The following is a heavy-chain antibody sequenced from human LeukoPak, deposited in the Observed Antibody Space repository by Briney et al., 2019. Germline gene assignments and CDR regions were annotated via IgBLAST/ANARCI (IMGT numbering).Heavy chain of an antibody. CDR3: ARDQYDTWSRRGNFDS. D-gene: IGHD3-3*01. J-gene: IGHJ4*02. CDR2: ISSSMVSI. CDR1: GFTFRRYD. Sequence: GGSLRLSCASSGFTFRRYDMNWVRQAPGKGLEWVSFISSSMVSIHYADSVQGRFTISRDNARNILYLQMNSLRVEDTAVFYCARDQYDTWSRRGNFDSWGQGTLVIVSS. V-gene: IGHV3-21*04.